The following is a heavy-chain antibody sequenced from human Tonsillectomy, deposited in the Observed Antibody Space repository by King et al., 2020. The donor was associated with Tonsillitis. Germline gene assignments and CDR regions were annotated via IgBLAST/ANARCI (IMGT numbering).Heavy chain of an antibody. CDR3: TRVDSGSWYGELDY. V-gene: IGHV3-49*03. J-gene: IGHJ4*02. CDR1: GFTFGDYA. D-gene: IGHD6-13*01. Sequence: VQLVESWGGLVQPGRSLRLSCAASGFTFGDYAMSWFRQAPGKGLEWVGFIRSKAFRETTEYAASVKGRFTISRDDSKSIAYLQMNSLKTEDTAVYYCTRVDSGSWYGELDYWGQGTLVTVSS. CDR2: IRSKAFRETT.